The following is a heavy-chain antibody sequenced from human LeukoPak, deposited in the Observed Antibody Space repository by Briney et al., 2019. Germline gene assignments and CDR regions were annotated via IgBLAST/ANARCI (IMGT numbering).Heavy chain of an antibody. J-gene: IGHJ4*02. Sequence: SVKVSCKASGGTFSSYAISWVRQAPGQGLKWMGGIIPIFGTANYAQKFQGRVTITADESTSTAYMELGSLRSEDTAVYYCARDGGIVGATEGPPAFDYWGQGTLVTVSS. CDR1: GGTFSSYA. CDR3: ARDGGIVGATEGPPAFDY. D-gene: IGHD1-26*01. V-gene: IGHV1-69*13. CDR2: IIPIFGTA.